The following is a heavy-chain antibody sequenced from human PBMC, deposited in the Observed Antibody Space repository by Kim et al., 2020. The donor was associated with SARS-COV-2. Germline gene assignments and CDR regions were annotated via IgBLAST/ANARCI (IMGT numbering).Heavy chain of an antibody. CDR1: GGSISSYY. Sequence: SETLSLTCTVSGGSISSYYWSWIRQPPGKGLEWIGYIYYSGSTNYNPSLKSRVTISVDTSKNQFSLKLSSVTAADTAVYYCARAPYKDSSGYYYGPSSRYYYGMDVWGQGTTVTVSS. V-gene: IGHV4-59*01. CDR2: IYYSGST. D-gene: IGHD3-22*01. CDR3: ARAPYKDSSGYYYGPSSRYYYGMDV. J-gene: IGHJ6*02.